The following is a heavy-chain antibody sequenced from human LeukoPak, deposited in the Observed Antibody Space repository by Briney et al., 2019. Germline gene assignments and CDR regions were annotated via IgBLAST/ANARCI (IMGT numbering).Heavy chain of an antibody. V-gene: IGHV3-23*01. CDR1: GFSFSTYA. CDR2: ISTSGSNT. Sequence: GGSLRLSCEASGFSFSTYAMTWVRQAPGRGLEWVSAISTSGSNTNYVDSVKGRFTISRDNSKNTLYLQMNSLRAEDTAVYHCAKGGRSDWYYFDYWGQGTLVTVSS. D-gene: IGHD3-9*01. J-gene: IGHJ4*02. CDR3: AKGGRSDWYYFDY.